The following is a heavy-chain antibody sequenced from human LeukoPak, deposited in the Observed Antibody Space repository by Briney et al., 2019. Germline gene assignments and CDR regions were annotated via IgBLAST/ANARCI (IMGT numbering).Heavy chain of an antibody. Sequence: GGSLRLSCAASGFTFTNFAMSWVRQAPGKGLEWVSAISGSGGSTYYADSVKGRFTISRDNSKNTLYLQMNSLRAEDTAVYYCAKVRRRWLHGRGSLDAFDIWGQGTMVTVSS. J-gene: IGHJ3*02. D-gene: IGHD5-24*01. CDR3: AKVRRRWLHGRGSLDAFDI. CDR2: ISGSGGST. V-gene: IGHV3-23*01. CDR1: GFTFTNFA.